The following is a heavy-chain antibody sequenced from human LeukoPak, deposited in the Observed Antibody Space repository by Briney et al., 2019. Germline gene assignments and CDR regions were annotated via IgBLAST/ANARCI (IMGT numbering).Heavy chain of an antibody. Sequence: GGSLRLSCKGSGYSFTSYWIGWVRQMPGKGLEWMGIIYPGDSDTRYSPSFQGQVTISADKSISTAYLQWSSLKASGTAMYYRARLVPIVVVPAADNWFDPWGQGTLVTVSS. CDR1: GYSFTSYW. V-gene: IGHV5-51*01. CDR3: ARLVPIVVVPAADNWFDP. J-gene: IGHJ5*02. D-gene: IGHD2-2*01. CDR2: IYPGDSDT.